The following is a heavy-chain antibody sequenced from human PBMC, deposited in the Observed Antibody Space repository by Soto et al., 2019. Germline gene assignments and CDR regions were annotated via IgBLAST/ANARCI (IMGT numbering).Heavy chain of an antibody. Sequence: SEKADCRVPVYAMTKLSMYWVRQAPGKGLEWMGGLNPEDGKRIYAQQFQGRVSMTEDTSTDTAHMELSSLKSEDTAVYDCATIRFWGQGTLVTVSS. CDR3: ATIRF. CDR1: VYAMTKLS. J-gene: IGHJ4*02. V-gene: IGHV1-24*01. CDR2: LNPEDGKR.